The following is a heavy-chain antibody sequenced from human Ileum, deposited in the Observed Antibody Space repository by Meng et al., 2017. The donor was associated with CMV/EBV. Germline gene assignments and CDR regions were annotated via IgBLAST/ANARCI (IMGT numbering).Heavy chain of an antibody. J-gene: IGHJ4*02. D-gene: IGHD3-10*01. V-gene: IGHV3-7*01. CDR1: GFSFSSYW. CDR3: ATDTRGYFDY. Sequence: GGSLRLSCAASGFSFSSYWMTWVRQAPGKGREWVANIRQDEREKYYVDSVQGRFTISRDNAHDSLYLQMNSLRVEDTAVYFCATDTRGYFDYWGQGTGTLVTVSS. CDR2: IRQDEREK.